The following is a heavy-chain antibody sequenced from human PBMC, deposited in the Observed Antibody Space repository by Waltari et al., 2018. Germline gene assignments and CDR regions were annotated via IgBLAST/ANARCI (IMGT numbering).Heavy chain of an antibody. Sequence: QVQLVQSGAEVKKPGSSVKVSCKASGGTFSSYAISWVRQAPGQGLGWMGGIIPIFGTANYAQKFQGRVTITTDESTSTAYMELSSLRSEDTAVYYCARFPRACSGGSCYSGNWFDPWGQGTLVTVSS. CDR2: IIPIFGTA. CDR1: GGTFSSYA. D-gene: IGHD2-15*01. CDR3: ARFPRACSGGSCYSGNWFDP. V-gene: IGHV1-69*05. J-gene: IGHJ5*02.